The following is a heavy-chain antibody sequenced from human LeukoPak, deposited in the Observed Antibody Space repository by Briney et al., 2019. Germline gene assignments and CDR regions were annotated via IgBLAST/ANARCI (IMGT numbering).Heavy chain of an antibody. D-gene: IGHD6-19*01. CDR2: IYYSGST. CDR3: ARHWYSSGWYMGAFDI. Sequence: PSETLSLTCTVSGGSISSYYWSWIRQPPGKGLEWIGYIYYSGSTNYNPSLKSRVTISVDTSKNQFSLKLSSVTAADTAVYYCARHWYSSGWYMGAFDIWGQGTMVTVSS. CDR1: GGSISSYY. V-gene: IGHV4-59*08. J-gene: IGHJ3*02.